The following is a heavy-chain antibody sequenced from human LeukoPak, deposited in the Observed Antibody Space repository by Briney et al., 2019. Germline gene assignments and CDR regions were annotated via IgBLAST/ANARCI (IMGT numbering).Heavy chain of an antibody. CDR3: ASCSGWGLYYYYYMDV. J-gene: IGHJ6*03. Sequence: SETLSLTCTVSGGSISSGSYYWSWIRQPAGKGLEWIGRSYTSGSTNYNPSLKSRVTISVDTSKNQFSLKLSSVTAADTAVYYCASCSGWGLYYYYYMDVWGKGTTVTVSS. V-gene: IGHV4-61*02. CDR1: GGSISSGSYY. CDR2: SYTSGST. D-gene: IGHD6-19*01.